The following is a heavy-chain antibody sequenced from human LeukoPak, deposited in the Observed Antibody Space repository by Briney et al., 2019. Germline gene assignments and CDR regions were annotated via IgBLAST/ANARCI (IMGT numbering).Heavy chain of an antibody. V-gene: IGHV3-74*01. CDR1: GFTFSSYW. CDR3: ARVPGYNVYYYYGMDV. CDR2: TNSDGSST. D-gene: IGHD5-24*01. Sequence: AGGSLRLSCAASGFTFSSYWMHWVRQAPGKGLVWVSRTNSDGSSTSYADSVKGRFTISRDNAKNTLYLQMNSLRAEDTAVYYCARVPGYNVYYYYGMDVWGQGTTVTVSS. J-gene: IGHJ6*02.